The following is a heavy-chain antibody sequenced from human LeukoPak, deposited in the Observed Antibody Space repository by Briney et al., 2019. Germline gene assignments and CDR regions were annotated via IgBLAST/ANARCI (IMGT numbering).Heavy chain of an antibody. Sequence: ASVRVSCKASGYTFTGYYMHCVRHTPGQGVGSMSRINPKSGGTNYAQKFQGWVTMTRDTSISTAYMELSRLRSDDTAVYYCARGSQSGGDLYYFGYWGQGTLVTVSS. J-gene: IGHJ4*02. CDR2: INPKSGGT. V-gene: IGHV1-2*04. CDR3: ARGSQSGGDLYYFGY. CDR1: GYTFTGYY. D-gene: IGHD3-10*01.